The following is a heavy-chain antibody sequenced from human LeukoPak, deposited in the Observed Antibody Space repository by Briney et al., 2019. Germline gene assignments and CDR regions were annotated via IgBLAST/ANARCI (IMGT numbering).Heavy chain of an antibody. CDR3: ARGYNYGPGYMDV. CDR1: GFTFSSYW. J-gene: IGHJ6*03. Sequence: GGSLRLSCAASGFTFSSYWMNWVRQAAGKGLEWVSSISGSSSYIYNADSVKGRFSISRDNAKNSLYLQMNSLRAEDTAVYYCARGYNYGPGYMDVWGKGTTVTVSS. V-gene: IGHV3-21*01. D-gene: IGHD3-10*01. CDR2: ISGSSSYI.